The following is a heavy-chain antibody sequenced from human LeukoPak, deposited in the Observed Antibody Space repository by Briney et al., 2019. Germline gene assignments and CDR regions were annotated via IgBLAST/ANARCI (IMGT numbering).Heavy chain of an antibody. V-gene: IGHV4-59*12. D-gene: IGHD3-22*01. CDR2: IYHSGST. CDR1: GGSISSYY. CDR3: ARLVDDSSGTYWFYFDC. Sequence: SETLSLTCTVSGGSISSYYWSWIRQPPGKGLEWIGYIYHSGSTYYNPSLKSRVTISVDRSKNQFSLKLSSVTAADTAVYYCARLVDDSSGTYWFYFDCWGQGTLVTVSS. J-gene: IGHJ4*02.